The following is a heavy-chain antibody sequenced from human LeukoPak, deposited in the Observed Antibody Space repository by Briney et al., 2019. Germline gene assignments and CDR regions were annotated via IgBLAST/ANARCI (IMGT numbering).Heavy chain of an antibody. J-gene: IGHJ6*03. CDR2: ISGSGGST. CDR1: GFTFSSYG. D-gene: IGHD6-13*01. V-gene: IGHV3-23*01. Sequence: GGTLRLSCAASGFTFSSYGMSWVRQAPGKGLEWVSAISGSGGSTYYADSVKGRFTISRDNAKNSLYLQMNSLRAEDTAVYYCARDRFTQLVLYYYYYMDVWGKGTTVTISS. CDR3: ARDRFTQLVLYYYYYMDV.